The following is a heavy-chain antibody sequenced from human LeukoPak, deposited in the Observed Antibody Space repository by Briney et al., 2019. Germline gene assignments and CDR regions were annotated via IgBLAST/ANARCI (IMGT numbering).Heavy chain of an antibody. J-gene: IGHJ3*02. CDR2: IYSCGST. V-gene: IGHV4-61*02. D-gene: IGHD2-2*01. Sequence: SETLSLTCIVSGGSISSGSYSWSWIRQPAGKELEWLGRIYSCGSTNYNPSLKSRDTISLDASKNQFSLRLSSVTAADTALYYCARVRLPVVTATGHAFDIWGQGTMVTVSS. CDR3: ARVRLPVVTATGHAFDI. CDR1: GGSISSGSYS.